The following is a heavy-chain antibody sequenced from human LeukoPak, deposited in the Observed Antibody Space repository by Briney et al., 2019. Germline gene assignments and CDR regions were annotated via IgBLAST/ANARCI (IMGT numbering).Heavy chain of an antibody. V-gene: IGHV4-34*01. Sequence: SETLSLTCAVYGGSFSGSYWSWIRQPPGKGLEWIGEINHSGSTNYNPSLKSRVTISVDTSKNQFSLKLSSVTAADTAVYYCARGAGMWFRARFDYWGQGTLVTVSS. J-gene: IGHJ4*02. CDR2: INHSGST. D-gene: IGHD2-21*01. CDR3: ARGAGMWFRARFDY. CDR1: GGSFSGSY.